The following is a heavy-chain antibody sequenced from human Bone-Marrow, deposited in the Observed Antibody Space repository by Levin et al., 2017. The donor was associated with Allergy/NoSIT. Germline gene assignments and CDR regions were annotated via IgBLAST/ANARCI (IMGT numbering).Heavy chain of an antibody. CDR2: IKPDESDK. CDR3: ARRGILVGASGWGYGMDV. Sequence: GGSLRLSCGASGFTFSTYWMSWVRQAPGKGLEWVANIKPDESDKYYVDSVKGRFTISRDNAKNSLYLQMNSLRVDDTAVYYCARRGILVGASGWGYGMDVWGQGSTVTVSS. V-gene: IGHV3-7*01. J-gene: IGHJ6*02. D-gene: IGHD1-26*01. CDR1: GFTFSTYW.